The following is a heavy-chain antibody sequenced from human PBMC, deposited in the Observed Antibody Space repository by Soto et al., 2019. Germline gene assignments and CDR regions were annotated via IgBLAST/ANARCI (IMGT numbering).Heavy chain of an antibody. V-gene: IGHV3-48*01. CDR2: ISSSSSTI. D-gene: IGHD2-2*02. CDR3: AREVPAAIGY. CDR1: GFTFSSYS. Sequence: EVQLVESGGGLVQPGGSLRLSCAASGFTFSSYSMNWVRQAPGKGLEWVSHISSSSSTIYYADSGKGRFTISRDNAKKSLYLQMNSLRAEDTAVYYCAREVPAAIGYWGQGTLVTVSS. J-gene: IGHJ4*02.